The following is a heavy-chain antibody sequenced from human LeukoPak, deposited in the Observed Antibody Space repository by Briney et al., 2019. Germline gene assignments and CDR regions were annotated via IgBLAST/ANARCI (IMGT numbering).Heavy chain of an antibody. CDR2: INPNSGGT. Sequence: ASVKVSCKASGYTFTSYGISWVRQAPGQGLEWMGWINPNSGGTNYAQKFQGWVTMTRDTSISTAYMELSRLRSDDTAVYYCARDKGGGYSGYDPYFDYWGQETLVTVSS. CDR1: GYTFTSYG. J-gene: IGHJ4*02. CDR3: ARDKGGGYSGYDPYFDY. D-gene: IGHD5-12*01. V-gene: IGHV1-2*04.